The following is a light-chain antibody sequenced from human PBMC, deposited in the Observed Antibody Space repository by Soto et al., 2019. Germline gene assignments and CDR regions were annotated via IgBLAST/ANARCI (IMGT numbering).Light chain of an antibody. V-gene: IGKV1-39*01. CDR1: QSISTL. CDR3: QQSDTIPWT. CDR2: GAS. Sequence: DIQMTQSPSSLSASVGDRVTITCRARQSISTLLNWCQLKPGEAPKVLIYGASNLQSGVPSRFSGSGSGTDFTLTIRSLQPEDFATYYCQQSDTIPWTFGQGTKVEV. J-gene: IGKJ1*01.